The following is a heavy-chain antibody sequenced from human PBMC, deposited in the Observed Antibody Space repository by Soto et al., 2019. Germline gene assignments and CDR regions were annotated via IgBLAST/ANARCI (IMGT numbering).Heavy chain of an antibody. J-gene: IGHJ6*02. CDR2: ISGSGGST. V-gene: IGHV3-23*01. CDR3: AKDMPHYYGSGRPYYYYYGMDV. Sequence: GGSLRLSCAASGFTFSSYAMSWVRQAPGKGLEWVSAISGSGGSTYYADSVKGRFTISRDNSKNTLYLQMNSLRAEDTAVSYCAKDMPHYYGSGRPYYYYYGMDVWGQGTTVTVSS. CDR1: GFTFSSYA. D-gene: IGHD3-10*01.